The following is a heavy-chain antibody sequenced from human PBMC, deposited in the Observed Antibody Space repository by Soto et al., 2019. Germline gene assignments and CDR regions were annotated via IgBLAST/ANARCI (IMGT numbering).Heavy chain of an antibody. D-gene: IGHD6-13*01. V-gene: IGHV1-18*01. J-gene: IGHJ5*02. CDR2: ISAYNGNT. CDR1: GYTFTIYC. Sequence: ASVKVSCKASGYTFTIYCISWVRQAPGQGLEWMGWISAYNGNTNYAQKLQGRVTMTTDTSTSTAYMELRSLRSDDTAVYYCARDLGVSSSSSWDMGWFDPWGQGTLVSVSS. CDR3: ARDLGVSSSSSWDMGWFDP.